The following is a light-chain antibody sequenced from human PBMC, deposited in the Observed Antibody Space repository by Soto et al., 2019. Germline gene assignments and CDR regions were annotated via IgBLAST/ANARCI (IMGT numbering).Light chain of an antibody. J-gene: IGKJ2*01. V-gene: IGKV1-5*01. Sequence: DIQMTQSPSTLSASVGDRVTITCRASQNINRWLAWYQQKPGKAPKVLIYDAFSLESGVPSRFSGSGTGTEFTLTISSLQPDDVATYYCQQYNSPATFGQGTKLEIK. CDR2: DAF. CDR3: QQYNSPAT. CDR1: QNINRW.